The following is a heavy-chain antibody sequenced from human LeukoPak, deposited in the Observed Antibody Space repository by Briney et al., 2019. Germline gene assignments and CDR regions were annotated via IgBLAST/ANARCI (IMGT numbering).Heavy chain of an antibody. CDR2: IYHSGST. J-gene: IGHJ4*02. Sequence: SETLSLTCVVSGGSISSSNWWSWVRQPPGKGLEWIGEIYHSGSTNYNPSLKSQVTISVDKSKNQFSLRLISVTAADTAVYYCARAFYDSSDYYLPFDYWGQGTLVTVSS. CDR3: ARAFYDSSDYYLPFDY. V-gene: IGHV4-4*02. CDR1: GGSISSSNW. D-gene: IGHD3-22*01.